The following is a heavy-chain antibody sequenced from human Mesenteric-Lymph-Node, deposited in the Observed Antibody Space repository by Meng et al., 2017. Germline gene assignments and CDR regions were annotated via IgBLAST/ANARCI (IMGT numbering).Heavy chain of an antibody. V-gene: IGHV3-74*01. CDR2: INSDGSST. Sequence: GESLKISCAASGFTLSSYWMHWVRQAPGKGLVWVSRINSDGSSTSYADSVKGRFTISRDNAKNTLYLQMNSLRAEDTAVYYCARGYSSGWYYQASFIDYWGQGTLVTVSS. J-gene: IGHJ4*02. CDR3: ARGYSSGWYYQASFIDY. CDR1: GFTLSSYW. D-gene: IGHD6-19*01.